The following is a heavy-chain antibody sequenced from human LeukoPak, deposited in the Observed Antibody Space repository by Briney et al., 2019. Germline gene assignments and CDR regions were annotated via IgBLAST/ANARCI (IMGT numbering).Heavy chain of an antibody. Sequence: GSLRLSCAASGFTLSSQNMHWVRQAPGRGLEWVAVMSADGTTKYYADSVKGRFTISRDNSRNTLYLQMNSLRAEDTAVYSCARDLPFYDNSVYDTAWGQGTLVTVSS. V-gene: IGHV3-30-3*01. CDR1: GFTLSSQN. CDR2: MSADGTTK. D-gene: IGHD3-22*01. J-gene: IGHJ4*02. CDR3: ARDLPFYDNSVYDTA.